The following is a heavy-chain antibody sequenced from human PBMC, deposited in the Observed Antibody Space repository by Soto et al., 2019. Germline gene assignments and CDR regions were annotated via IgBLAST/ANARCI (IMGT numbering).Heavy chain of an antibody. CDR1: GLTFSSYA. V-gene: IGHV3-30-3*01. D-gene: IGHD1-26*01. CDR2: ISYDGSNK. CDR3: ARTEGVVGVRSRWFDP. Sequence: PGGSLRLSCAASGLTFSSYAMHWVRQAPGKGLEWVAVISYDGSNKYYADPVKGRFTISRDNSKNTLYLQMNSLRVEDTAAYYCARTEGVVGVRSRWFDPWGQGTLVTVSS. J-gene: IGHJ5*02.